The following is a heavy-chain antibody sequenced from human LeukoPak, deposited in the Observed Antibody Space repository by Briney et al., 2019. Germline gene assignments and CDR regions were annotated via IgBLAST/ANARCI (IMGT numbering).Heavy chain of an antibody. Sequence: SETLSLTCTVSGGSISSSSYYWGWIRQPPGKGLEWIGSIYYSGSTYYNPSLKSRVTMSVDTSQNQLFLEVSSVTAADTAVYFCARNGFCTGGRCYGYYNYIDVWGKGTTVTVSS. CDR3: ARNGFCTGGRCYGYYNYIDV. CDR2: IYYSGST. V-gene: IGHV4-39*07. CDR1: GGSISSSSYY. D-gene: IGHD2-15*01. J-gene: IGHJ6*03.